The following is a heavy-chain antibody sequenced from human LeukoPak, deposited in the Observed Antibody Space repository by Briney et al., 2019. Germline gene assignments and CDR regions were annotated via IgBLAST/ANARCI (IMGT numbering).Heavy chain of an antibody. J-gene: IGHJ5*02. CDR2: ISYSGKS. V-gene: IGHV4-59*12. D-gene: IGHD3-10*01. Sequence: PSETLSLTCTVSGGSMSDYYWGCIRQPPGKGLEWIGYISYSGKSNSNPSLKSRVTISVDTSKNQFSLKLSSVTAADTAVYYCARDLSVLLWFGEGNWFDPWGQGTLVTVSS. CDR3: ARDLSVLLWFGEGNWFDP. CDR1: GGSMSDYY.